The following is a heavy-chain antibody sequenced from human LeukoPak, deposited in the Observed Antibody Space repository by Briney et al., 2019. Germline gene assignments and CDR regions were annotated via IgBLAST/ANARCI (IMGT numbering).Heavy chain of an antibody. D-gene: IGHD2-2*01. CDR3: AKSSDGSTSFDQ. CDR2: ITATSSST. Sequence: AGGSLRLSCAASGFTFSSYGMSWVRQAPGKGLEWVSAITATSSSTHDADSVQGRFTISRDNSKNTLYLQINSLRAEDMALYYCAKSSDGSTSFDQWGQGTLVTVSS. CDR1: GFTFSSYG. J-gene: IGHJ4*02. V-gene: IGHV3-23*01.